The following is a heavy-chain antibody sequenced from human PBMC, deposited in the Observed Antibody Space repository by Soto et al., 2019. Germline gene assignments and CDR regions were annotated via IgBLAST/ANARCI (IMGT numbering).Heavy chain of an antibody. Sequence: GGSLRLSCAASGFTFSSYEMNWVRQAPGKGLEWVSYISSSGSTIYYADSVKGRSTISRDNAKNSLYLQMNSLRAEDTAVYYCARGQGSSSDLYDYWGQGTLVTVSS. CDR1: GFTFSSYE. CDR2: ISSSGSTI. CDR3: ARGQGSSSDLYDY. J-gene: IGHJ4*02. D-gene: IGHD6-6*01. V-gene: IGHV3-48*03.